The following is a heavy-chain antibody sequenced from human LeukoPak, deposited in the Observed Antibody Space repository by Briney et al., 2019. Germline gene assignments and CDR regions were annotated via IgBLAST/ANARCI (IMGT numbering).Heavy chain of an antibody. CDR3: AKELQTYDFWSGSVDY. V-gene: IGHV3-30*02. D-gene: IGHD3-3*01. Sequence: QPGGSLRLSCAASGFTFSSYGMHWVRQAPGKGLEWVAFIRYDGSNKYYADSVKGRFTISRDNSKNTLYLQMNSLRAEDTAVYYSAKELQTYDFWSGSVDYWGQGTLVTVSS. CDR1: GFTFSSYG. J-gene: IGHJ4*02. CDR2: IRYDGSNK.